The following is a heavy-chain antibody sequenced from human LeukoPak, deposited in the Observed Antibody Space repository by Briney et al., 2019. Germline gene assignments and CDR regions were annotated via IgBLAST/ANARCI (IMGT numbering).Heavy chain of an antibody. Sequence: GGSLRLSCAASGFTFSSYGMHWVRQAPGKGLEWVAVISYDGSNKYYADSGKGRFTISRDNSKNTLYLQMNSLRAEDTAVYYCAKGGWFGELLIDYWGQGTLVTVSS. CDR3: AKGGWFGELLIDY. J-gene: IGHJ4*02. V-gene: IGHV3-30*18. D-gene: IGHD3-10*01. CDR2: ISYDGSNK. CDR1: GFTFSSYG.